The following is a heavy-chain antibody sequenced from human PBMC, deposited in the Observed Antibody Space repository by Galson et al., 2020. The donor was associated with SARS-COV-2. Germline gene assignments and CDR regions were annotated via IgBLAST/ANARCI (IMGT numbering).Heavy chain of an antibody. Sequence: ASVKVSCKASGYTLTELSIHWVRQAPGKGLEWMGGFHPEAGETIYAQKFQGRVTMTEDTSTDTAYMELSSLRSEDTAVYYCATGPPYCSGGSCYWFDPWGQGTLVTVSS. D-gene: IGHD2-15*01. V-gene: IGHV1-24*01. CDR3: ATGPPYCSGGSCYWFDP. CDR1: GYTLTELS. CDR2: FHPEAGET. J-gene: IGHJ5*02.